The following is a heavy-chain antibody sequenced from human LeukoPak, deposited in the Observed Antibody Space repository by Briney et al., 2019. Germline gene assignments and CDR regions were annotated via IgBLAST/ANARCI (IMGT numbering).Heavy chain of an antibody. J-gene: IGHJ5*02. CDR2: IYYSGST. CDR1: GGSISIVRYY. V-gene: IGHV4-31*03. Sequence: SETLSLTCTVSGGSISIVRYYWSWIRQHPGKGLEWIGYIYYSGSTYYNPSLKSRVIISVDTSKNQFSLKLSSVTAADTAVYYCARDFFSDSWFDPWGQGTLVTVSS. D-gene: IGHD3-22*01. CDR3: ARDFFSDSWFDP.